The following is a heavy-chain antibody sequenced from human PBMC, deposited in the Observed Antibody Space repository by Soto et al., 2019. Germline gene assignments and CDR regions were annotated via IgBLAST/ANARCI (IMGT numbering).Heavy chain of an antibody. V-gene: IGHV1-18*04. CDR1: GHTFTSSG. J-gene: IGHJ4*03. CDR3: AREGLLGPHDGSHM. D-gene: IGHD3-10*01. CDR2: ISTHNGNT. Sequence: ASVKVSCKASGHTFTSSGISWVRQAPGQTFEWMGWISTHNGNTIYAPRVQDRVTLTAQISTNTAYLELRSLRDDDTAVYYCAREGLLGPHDGSHMRGHGTPVTAPQ.